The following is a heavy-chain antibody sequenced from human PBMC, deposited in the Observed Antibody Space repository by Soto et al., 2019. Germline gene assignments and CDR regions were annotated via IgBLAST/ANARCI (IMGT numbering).Heavy chain of an antibody. Sequence: SVKDSCKASGGTFSSYAISWVRQAPGQGLEWMGGIIPIFGTANYAQKFQGRVTITADESTSTAYMELSSLRSEDTAVYYCARHVPAAGYYYGMDVWGQGTPVTVSS. CDR2: IIPIFGTA. D-gene: IGHD2-2*01. J-gene: IGHJ6*02. V-gene: IGHV1-69*01. CDR3: ARHVPAAGYYYGMDV. CDR1: GGTFSSYA.